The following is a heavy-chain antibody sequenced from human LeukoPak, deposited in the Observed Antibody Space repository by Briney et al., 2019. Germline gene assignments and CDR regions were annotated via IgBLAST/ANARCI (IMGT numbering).Heavy chain of an antibody. Sequence: ASVKVSCKASGYTFTGYYMHWVRQAPGQGLEWMGRINPNSGDTNYAQKFLGRVTMTGDTSITTAYMELNSLRSDDTAVYYCAKAKPQGSDRDFDYWGQGTLVTVSS. CDR1: GYTFTGYY. CDR3: AKAKPQGSDRDFDY. D-gene: IGHD1-14*01. V-gene: IGHV1-2*06. J-gene: IGHJ4*02. CDR2: INPNSGDT.